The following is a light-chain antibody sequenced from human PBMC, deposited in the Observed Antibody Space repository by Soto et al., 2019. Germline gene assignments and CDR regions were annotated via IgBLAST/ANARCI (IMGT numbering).Light chain of an antibody. CDR3: QQHNSYSRT. V-gene: IGKV1-39*01. CDR2: AAS. Sequence: QSPSTLSASVADRVTITCRARQSISSYLNWYQQKPGKATKRLIYAASSLQSGVPSRFSDSGSGTDFTLTISSLQPEDFATYYCQQHNSYSRTYGQGTKVDIK. CDR1: QSISSY. J-gene: IGKJ1*01.